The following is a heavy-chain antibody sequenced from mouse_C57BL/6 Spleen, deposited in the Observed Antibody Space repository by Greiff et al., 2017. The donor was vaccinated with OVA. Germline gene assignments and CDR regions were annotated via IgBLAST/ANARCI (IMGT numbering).Heavy chain of an antibody. CDR2: IDPSDSYT. Sequence: QVQLQQPGAELVRPGTSVKLSCKASGYTFTSYWMHWVKQRPGQGLEWIGVIDPSDSYTNSNQKFKGKATLTVDTSSSTAYMQLSSLTSEDSAVYYCARGGYGNYYFDYWGQGTTLTVSS. J-gene: IGHJ2*01. V-gene: IGHV1-59*01. D-gene: IGHD2-1*01. CDR1: GYTFTSYW. CDR3: ARGGYGNYYFDY.